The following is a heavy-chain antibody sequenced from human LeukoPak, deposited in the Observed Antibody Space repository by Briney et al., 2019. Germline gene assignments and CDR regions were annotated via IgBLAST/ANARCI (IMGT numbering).Heavy chain of an antibody. D-gene: IGHD3-3*01. CDR2: IGTAGDT. CDR1: GFTFSSYD. CDR3: AREMMRVYDFWSGTYYYNYGMDV. J-gene: IGHJ6*02. Sequence: GGSLRLSCAASGFTFSSYDMHWVRQATGKGLEWVSAIGTAGDTYYPGSVKGRFTISRENAKNSLYLQMNSLRAGDTAVYYCAREMMRVYDFWSGTYYYNYGMDVWGQGTTVTVSS. V-gene: IGHV3-13*01.